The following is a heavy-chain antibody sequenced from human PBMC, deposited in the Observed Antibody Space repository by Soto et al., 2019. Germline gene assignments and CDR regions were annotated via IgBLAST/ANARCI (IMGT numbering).Heavy chain of an antibody. D-gene: IGHD5-18*01. V-gene: IGHV1-18*01. Sequence: QVQLVQSGAEVKKPGASVKVSCKASGYTFTSYGISWVRQAPGQGLEWMGWISAYNGNTNYAQKLQGRVTMTTDTSTTTAYMELRSLRSDDTAVYYCASDFKNLWIQLWLRLVGYYYYGMDVWGQGTTVTVSS. CDR3: ASDFKNLWIQLWLRLVGYYYYGMDV. J-gene: IGHJ6*02. CDR1: GYTFTSYG. CDR2: ISAYNGNT.